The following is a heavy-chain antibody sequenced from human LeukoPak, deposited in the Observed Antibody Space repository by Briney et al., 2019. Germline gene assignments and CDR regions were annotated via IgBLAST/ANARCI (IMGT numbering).Heavy chain of an antibody. CDR3: ARDSPFDP. V-gene: IGHV4-59*01. CDR2: IYYSGST. J-gene: IGHJ5*02. Sequence: SETLSLTCTVSGGSISSCYWSWIRQPPGKGLEWIGYIYYSGSTNYNPSLKSRVTISLHTSKKQISLKLSSVTAPDTAVYYCARDSPFDPWGQGTLVTVSS. CDR1: GGSISSCY.